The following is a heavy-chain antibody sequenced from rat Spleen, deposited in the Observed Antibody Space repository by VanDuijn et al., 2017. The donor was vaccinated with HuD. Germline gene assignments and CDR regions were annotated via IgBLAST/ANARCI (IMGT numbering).Heavy chain of an antibody. D-gene: IGHD1-9*01. CDR2: ISYDGSST. J-gene: IGHJ3*01. V-gene: IGHV5-20*01. Sequence: EVQLVESGGGLVQPGRSMKLSCAAPGFTFRNYDMAWLRRAPTKGLEWVASISYDGSSTYYRDSVKVRFTISRDNAKSTLYLQMDSLRSEEPATYYCTTGYYGYNYGYWGQGTLVTVSS. CDR3: TTGYYGYNYGY. CDR1: GFTFRNYD.